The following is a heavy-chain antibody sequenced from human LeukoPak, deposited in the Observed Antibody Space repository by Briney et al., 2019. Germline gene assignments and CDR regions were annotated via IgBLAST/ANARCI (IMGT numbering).Heavy chain of an antibody. Sequence: SQTLSLTCTVSGGSISSGDYYWSWIRQPPGKGLEWIGYIYYSGSTYYNPSLKSRVTISVDTSKNQFSLKLSSVTAADTAVYYCARDRGYYYDSSGPWGIGPWGQRTLVTVSS. CDR1: GGSISSGDYY. CDR2: IYYSGST. J-gene: IGHJ5*02. D-gene: IGHD3-22*01. CDR3: ARDRGYYYDSSGPWGIGP. V-gene: IGHV4-30-4*01.